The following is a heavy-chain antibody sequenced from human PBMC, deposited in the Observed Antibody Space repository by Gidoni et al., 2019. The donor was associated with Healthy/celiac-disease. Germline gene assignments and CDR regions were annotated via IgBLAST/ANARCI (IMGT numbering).Heavy chain of an antibody. CDR2: IYSGGST. CDR1: GFTVSSHY. V-gene: IGHV3-53*01. D-gene: IGHD3-10*01. Sequence: EVQLVESGGGLIQPGGSLSLSCAASGFTVSSHYMSWVRQAPGKGLEWVSVIYSGGSTYYADSVKGRFTISRDNSKNTLYLQMNSLRAEDTAVYYCARSPRVRGVATGDYYYYGMDVWGQGTTVTVSS. J-gene: IGHJ6*02. CDR3: ARSPRVRGVATGDYYYYGMDV.